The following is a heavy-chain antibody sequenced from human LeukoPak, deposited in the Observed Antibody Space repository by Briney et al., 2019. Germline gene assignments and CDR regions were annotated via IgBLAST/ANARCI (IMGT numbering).Heavy chain of an antibody. V-gene: IGHV3-23*01. CDR1: GFTFTTYA. CDR3: AKDREVAGTYHDY. CDR2: ITASGGTT. Sequence: GGSLRLSCATSGFTFTTYAMNWVRQAPGKGLEWVSSITASGGTTYYADSVKGRFTISGDNSKNTLYLQMSSLRAEDTAVYLCAKDREVAGTYHDYWGQGTLVTVSS. J-gene: IGHJ4*02. D-gene: IGHD6-19*01.